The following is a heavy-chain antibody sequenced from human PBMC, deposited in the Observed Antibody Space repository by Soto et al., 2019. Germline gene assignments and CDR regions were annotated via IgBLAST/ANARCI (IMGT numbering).Heavy chain of an antibody. V-gene: IGHV1-46*01. Sequence: ASVKVSCKASGYTFASYYMHWVRQAPGQGLEWMGIINPSGGSTSYAQKFQGRVTMTRDTSTSTVYMELSSLRSEDTAVYYCAREGFGGDSSGYYAPYNWFEPWGQGILVTVSS. CDR2: INPSGGST. D-gene: IGHD3-22*01. J-gene: IGHJ5*02. CDR3: AREGFGGDSSGYYAPYNWFEP. CDR1: GYTFASYY.